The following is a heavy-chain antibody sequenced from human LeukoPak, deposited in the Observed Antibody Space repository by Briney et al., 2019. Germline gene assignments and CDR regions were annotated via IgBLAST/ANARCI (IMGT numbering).Heavy chain of an antibody. CDR1: GDSVSSNSAA. D-gene: IGHD6-13*01. Sequence: SQTLSLTCAISGDSVSSNSAAWNWIRQSPSRGLEWLGRTYYKSKRSKNYAVSVKSRITINPDTSKNQISLQLNSVTPEDTGVYYCGRGGVAFDYWGQGTLVTVSS. CDR2: TYYKSKRSK. CDR3: GRGGVAFDY. J-gene: IGHJ4*02. V-gene: IGHV6-1*01.